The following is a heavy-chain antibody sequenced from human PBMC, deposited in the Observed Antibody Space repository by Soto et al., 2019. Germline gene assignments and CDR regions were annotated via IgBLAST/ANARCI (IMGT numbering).Heavy chain of an antibody. J-gene: IGHJ5*02. CDR3: ARSILVTTKSRWFDT. CDR2: SSPIFGSA. Sequence: QVQLRQSGAEVKKPGSSVKVSCKASGGSFSSYALSWVRQAPGQGLEWMGESSPIFGSANYAQKFQGRVTITADESTRTVDMEMNSLRSEDTAVYYCARSILVTTKSRWFDTWGQGTLVIVSS. D-gene: IGHD2-21*02. CDR1: GGSFSSYA. V-gene: IGHV1-69*12.